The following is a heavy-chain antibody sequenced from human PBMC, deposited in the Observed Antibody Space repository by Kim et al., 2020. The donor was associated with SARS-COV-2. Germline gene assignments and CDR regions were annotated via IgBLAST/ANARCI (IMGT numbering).Heavy chain of an antibody. Sequence: GGSLRLSCAASGFTFSSYAMSWVRQAPGKGLEWVSAISGSGGSTYYADSVKGRFTISRDNSKNTLYLQMNSLRAEDTAVYYCAKDTVVVVAATNDYWGQGTLVTVSS. D-gene: IGHD2-15*01. CDR1: GFTFSSYA. CDR3: AKDTVVVVAATNDY. CDR2: ISGSGGST. V-gene: IGHV3-23*01. J-gene: IGHJ4*02.